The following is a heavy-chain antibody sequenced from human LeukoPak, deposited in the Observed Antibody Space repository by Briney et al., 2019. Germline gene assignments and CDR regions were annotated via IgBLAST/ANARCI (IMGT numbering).Heavy chain of an antibody. CDR3: SRGGISDYGFDY. V-gene: IGHV1-2*02. J-gene: IGHJ4*02. Sequence: ASVKVSCKASGYTFTGYYMHWVRQAPGQGLEWMGWINPNSGGTNYAQKFQGRVTMTRDTSICTAYMELSRLRSDDTAVYYCSRGGISDYGFDYWGQGTLLTVSS. D-gene: IGHD4-17*01. CDR2: INPNSGGT. CDR1: GYTFTGYY.